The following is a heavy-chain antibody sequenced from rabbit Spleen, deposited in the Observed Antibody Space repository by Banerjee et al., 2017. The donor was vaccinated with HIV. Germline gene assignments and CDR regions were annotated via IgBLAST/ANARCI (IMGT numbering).Heavy chain of an antibody. Sequence: QEQLVESGGGLVQPGASLTLTCTASGFSFSSGYYMCWVRQAPGKGLEWIACIWSGSADRTYYATWAKGRFTASKTSPTTVTLQATSLTDADTATYFCARDLRAANTWHYFPLWGPGTLVTVS. J-gene: IGHJ4*01. V-gene: IGHV1S45*01. CDR1: GFSFSSGYY. D-gene: IGHD1-1*01. CDR3: ARDLRAANTWHYFPL. CDR2: IWSGSADRT.